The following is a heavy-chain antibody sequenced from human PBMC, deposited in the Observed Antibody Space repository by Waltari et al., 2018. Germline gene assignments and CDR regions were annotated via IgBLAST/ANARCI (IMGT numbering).Heavy chain of an antibody. Sequence: QVQLVQSGAEVKKHGASVKVSCKASGYTFTSYDINWVRQATGQGLEWMGWRNPNSGNTGYAQKFQGRVTMTRNTSISTAYMELSSLRSEDTAVYYCARSAVKYYYDSSGSPPDYWGQGTLVTVSS. CDR2: RNPNSGNT. CDR1: GYTFTSYD. D-gene: IGHD3-22*01. CDR3: ARSAVKYYYDSSGSPPDY. J-gene: IGHJ4*02. V-gene: IGHV1-8*01.